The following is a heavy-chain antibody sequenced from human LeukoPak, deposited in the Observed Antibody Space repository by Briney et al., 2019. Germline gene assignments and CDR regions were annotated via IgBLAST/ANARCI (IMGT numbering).Heavy chain of an antibody. J-gene: IGHJ6*02. Sequence: GGSLRLSCAASGFTFSSYGMHWVRQAPGKGLEWVAVISYDGSNKYYADSVKGRFTIPRDNSKNTLYLQMNSLRAEDTAVYYCAKALRFLEWSLPLYGMDVWGQGTTVTVSS. D-gene: IGHD3-3*01. CDR3: AKALRFLEWSLPLYGMDV. V-gene: IGHV3-30*18. CDR2: ISYDGSNK. CDR1: GFTFSSYG.